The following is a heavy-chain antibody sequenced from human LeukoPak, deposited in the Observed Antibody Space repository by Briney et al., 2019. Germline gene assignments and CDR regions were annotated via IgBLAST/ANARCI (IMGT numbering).Heavy chain of an antibody. J-gene: IGHJ4*02. CDR2: IYTSGST. CDR1: GGSISNGSYY. Sequence: SETLSLTCTVSGGSISNGSYYWSWIRQPAGKGLEWIGRIYTSGSTNYNPSLKSRVTISVDTSKNQFSLKLSSVTAADTAVYYCARDKLGYCSSTSCATRGFDYWGQGTLVTVSS. CDR3: ARDKLGYCSSTSCATRGFDY. D-gene: IGHD2-2*01. V-gene: IGHV4-61*02.